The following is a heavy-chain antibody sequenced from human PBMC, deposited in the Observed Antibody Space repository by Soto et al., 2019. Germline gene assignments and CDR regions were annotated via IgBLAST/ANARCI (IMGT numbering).Heavy chain of an antibody. CDR3: ASGLIIAVAGKALDYYGMDV. Sequence: GASVKVSFKASGGTFSSYAISWVRQAPGQGLEWMGGIIPIFGTANYAQKFQGRVTITADESTSTAYMELSSLRSEDTAVYYCASGLIIAVAGKALDYYGMDVWGQGTTVTVSS. V-gene: IGHV1-69*13. CDR1: GGTFSSYA. J-gene: IGHJ6*02. D-gene: IGHD6-19*01. CDR2: IIPIFGTA.